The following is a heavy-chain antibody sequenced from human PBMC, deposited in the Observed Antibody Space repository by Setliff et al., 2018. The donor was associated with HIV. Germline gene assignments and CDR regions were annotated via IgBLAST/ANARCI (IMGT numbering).Heavy chain of an antibody. CDR1: GGSISSYY. J-gene: IGHJ4*02. CDR2: IYTSRST. CDR3: ARGLSFYDPGGFDH. V-gene: IGHV4-4*09. Sequence: ETMSLTCTVSGGSISSYYWSWIRQPPGKGLEWIGYIYTSRSTNYNPSLKGRVTIAVDTSKNQFSLKLSSVTAADTAVYYCARGLSFYDPGGFDHWGQGTLVTVSS. D-gene: IGHD3-22*01.